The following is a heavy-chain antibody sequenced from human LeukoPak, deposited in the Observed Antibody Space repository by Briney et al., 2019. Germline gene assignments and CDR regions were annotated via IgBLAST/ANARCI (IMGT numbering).Heavy chain of an antibody. Sequence: GGSLRLSCAASGDTISTYEMKWVRQAPGKGLEWVSYISSSGSTIYYADSVKGRFTISRDNAKNSLYLQMNSLRAEDTAVYYCARDLGTPSDYWGQGTLVTVSS. CDR1: GDTISTYE. J-gene: IGHJ4*02. CDR3: ARDLGTPSDY. V-gene: IGHV3-48*03. CDR2: ISSSGSTI. D-gene: IGHD1-1*01.